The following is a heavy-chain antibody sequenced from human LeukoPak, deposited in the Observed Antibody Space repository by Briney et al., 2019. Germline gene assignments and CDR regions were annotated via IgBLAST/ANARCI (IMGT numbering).Heavy chain of an antibody. V-gene: IGHV3-30*18. CDR3: VKETDEYSSSSSDY. CDR2: ISYTGKSQ. D-gene: IGHD6-6*01. CDR1: GFTFSNYG. Sequence: GGSLRLSCAASGFTFSNYGMQWVRQAPGKGLEWVAVISYTGKSQYYVDSVKGRFTISRDNSKNTLYLQMSSLRAEDTAVYYCVKETDEYSSSSSDYWGQGTLVTVSS. J-gene: IGHJ4*02.